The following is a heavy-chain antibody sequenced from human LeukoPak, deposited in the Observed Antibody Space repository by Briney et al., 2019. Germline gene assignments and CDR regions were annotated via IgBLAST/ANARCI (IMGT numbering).Heavy chain of an antibody. CDR3: ARSPHNSAWYEKWFDP. Sequence: PSETLSLTCTVSGGSISTYYWSWIRQSPGKGLEWIADISASGGTNYNPSLESRVTVSIDSSKNQFSLKLSSVTAADTAVFYWARSPHNSAWYEKWFDPWGQGPLVTVSS. V-gene: IGHV4-4*08. CDR1: GGSISTYY. D-gene: IGHD6-19*01. CDR2: ISASGGT. J-gene: IGHJ5*02.